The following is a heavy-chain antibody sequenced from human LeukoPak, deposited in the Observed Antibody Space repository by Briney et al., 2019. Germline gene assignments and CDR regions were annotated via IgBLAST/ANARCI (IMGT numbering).Heavy chain of an antibody. CDR2: IGTAGDT. CDR3: ARGSSGWSLRPDAFDI. J-gene: IGHJ3*02. V-gene: IGHV3-13*01. CDR1: GFTFSSYD. Sequence: PGGSLRLSCAASGFTFSSYDMHWVRQATGKGLEWVSAIGTAGDTYYPGSVKGRFTISRENAKNSLYLQMNSLRAGDTAVYYCARGSSGWSLRPDAFDIWGQGTMVTVSS. D-gene: IGHD6-19*01.